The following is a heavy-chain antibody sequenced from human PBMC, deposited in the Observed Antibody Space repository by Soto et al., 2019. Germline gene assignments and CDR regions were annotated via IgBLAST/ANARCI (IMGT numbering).Heavy chain of an antibody. CDR1: RYTSADYG. D-gene: IGHD2-2*01. V-gene: IGHV1-18*04. Sequence: ASVKASCQSSRYTSADYGISWVRQAPGQGLEWMGWVSGNNGASNPAPKVQGRITMTLDTSTGVSYMALRSLRSDDTAIYYCVRDQKYFRVNGNWFDSWGQGTLVTVSS. CDR3: VRDQKYFRVNGNWFDS. J-gene: IGHJ5*01. CDR2: VSGNNGAS.